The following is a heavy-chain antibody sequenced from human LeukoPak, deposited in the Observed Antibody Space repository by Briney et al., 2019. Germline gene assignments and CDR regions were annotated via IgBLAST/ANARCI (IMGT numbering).Heavy chain of an antibody. CDR1: GFTFSNYA. CDR2: ISYDGNSQ. Sequence: GGSLRLSCAASGFTFSNYAIHWVRQAPGRGLEWVAAISYDGNSQHYGAPVKGRFTISRDNSKNTVYLQINTLRAEDTAVYYCAKDRGSASYGSVYWGQGTLVTVSS. D-gene: IGHD3-10*01. J-gene: IGHJ4*02. V-gene: IGHV3-30*18. CDR3: AKDRGSASYGSVY.